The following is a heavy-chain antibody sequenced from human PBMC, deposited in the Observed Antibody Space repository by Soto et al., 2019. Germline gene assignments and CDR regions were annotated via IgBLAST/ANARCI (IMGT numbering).Heavy chain of an antibody. J-gene: IGHJ4*02. CDR3: ARTSKFDC. V-gene: IGHV4-34*01. CDR2: INHSGST. D-gene: IGHD6-6*01. Sequence: QVQLQQWGAGLLKHSETLSLTCAVYCGSFRGCYGSWIRQPPGKGLEWIGEINHSGSTNYNPSLKSRVTMSVDTSKNQFSLKLRSVTAADTAVYYCARTSKFDCWGQGTLVTVSS. CDR1: CGSFRGCY.